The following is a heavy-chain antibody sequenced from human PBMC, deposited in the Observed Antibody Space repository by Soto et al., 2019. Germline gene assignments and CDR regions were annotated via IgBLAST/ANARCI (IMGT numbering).Heavy chain of an antibody. V-gene: IGHV4-59*01. CDR1: GVSIRNYY. Sequence: SETLSLTCTVSGVSIRNYYWTWIRQPPGKGLEWIGYIYYSGSPSYNPSLKSRVTISVDTSKNQFSLKVSSVTAADTAMYYWARGGNTALAYDPYGMDVCGQGSTVTXSS. D-gene: IGHD5-18*01. CDR3: ARGGNTALAYDPYGMDV. J-gene: IGHJ6*02. CDR2: IYYSGSP.